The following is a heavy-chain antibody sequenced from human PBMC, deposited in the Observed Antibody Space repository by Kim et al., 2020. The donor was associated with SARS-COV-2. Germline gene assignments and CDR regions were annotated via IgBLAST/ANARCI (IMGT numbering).Heavy chain of an antibody. J-gene: IGHJ4*02. Sequence: GESLKISCKGSGYSFTSYWIGWVRQMPGKGLEWMGIIYPGDSDTRYSPSFQGQVTISADKSISTAYLQWSSLKASDTAMYYCARLKNSLSAVAGPDYWGQGTLVTVSS. V-gene: IGHV5-51*01. CDR2: IYPGDSDT. CDR1: GYSFTSYW. CDR3: ARLKNSLSAVAGPDY. D-gene: IGHD6-19*01.